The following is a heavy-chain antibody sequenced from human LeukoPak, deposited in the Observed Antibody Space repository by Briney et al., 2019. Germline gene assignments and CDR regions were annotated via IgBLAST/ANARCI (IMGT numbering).Heavy chain of an antibody. CDR3: ARDRGSGRSYYYYYMDV. V-gene: IGHV3-48*04. Sequence: GGSLRLSCAASGFTFSSYSMNWVRQAPGKGQERVSYISSSSSTIYYADSVKGRFTISRDNAKNSLYLQMNSLRAEDTAVYYCARDRGSGRSYYYYYMDVWGKGTTVTVSS. CDR1: GFTFSSYS. D-gene: IGHD6-19*01. CDR2: ISSSSSTI. J-gene: IGHJ6*03.